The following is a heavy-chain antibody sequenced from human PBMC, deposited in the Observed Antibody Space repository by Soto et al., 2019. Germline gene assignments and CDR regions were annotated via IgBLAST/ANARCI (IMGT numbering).Heavy chain of an antibody. CDR2: IIPIFGTA. V-gene: IGHV1-69*13. Sequence: ASVKVSCKASGGTFSSYAISWVRQAPGQGLEWMGGIIPIFGTANYAQKFQGRVTITADESTSTAYMELSSLRSEDTAVYYCARDKVGSSWYAFDIWGQGTMVTVSS. J-gene: IGHJ3*02. CDR1: GGTFSSYA. CDR3: ARDKVGSSWYAFDI. D-gene: IGHD6-13*01.